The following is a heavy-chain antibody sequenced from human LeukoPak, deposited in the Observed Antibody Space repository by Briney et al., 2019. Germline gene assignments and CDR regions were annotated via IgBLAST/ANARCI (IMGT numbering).Heavy chain of an antibody. CDR2: ISVSGGST. CDR3: ARERFHGSGAPKYDF. J-gene: IGHJ4*02. D-gene: IGHD3-10*01. CDR1: GFTFSNYA. Sequence: GGSLRLSCAASGFTFSNYAMSWVRQAPGEGLEWVSSISVSGGSTFYADPVKGRFTISRDNSKNSLYLQGKSLRVDDTAVYYCARERFHGSGAPKYDFWGQGTLVTVSS. V-gene: IGHV3-23*01.